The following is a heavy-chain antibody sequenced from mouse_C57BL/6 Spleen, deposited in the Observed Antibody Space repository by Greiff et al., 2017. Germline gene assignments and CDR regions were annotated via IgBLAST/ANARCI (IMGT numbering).Heavy chain of an antibody. D-gene: IGHD1-1*02. V-gene: IGHV1-26*01. Sequence: VQLQQSGPALVKPGASVKISCKASGYTFTDYYMNWVKQSHGKSLEWIGDINPNTGGTSYNQKFKGKATLTVDKSSSTAYMELRSLTSEDSAVYYCARKLYYHWYFDVWGTGTTVTVSS. CDR3: ARKLYYHWYFDV. CDR2: INPNTGGT. CDR1: GYTFTDYY. J-gene: IGHJ1*03.